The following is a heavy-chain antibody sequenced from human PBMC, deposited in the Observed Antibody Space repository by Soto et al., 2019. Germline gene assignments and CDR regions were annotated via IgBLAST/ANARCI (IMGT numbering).Heavy chain of an antibody. CDR2: FRSGGDDETT. CDR3: AKNVNSGSGSQFFDY. V-gene: IGHV3-23*01. J-gene: IGHJ4*02. D-gene: IGHD3-10*01. Sequence: EVQLLESGGGLVQPGGSLRLSCAASGFTFSRYSMSWVRQAPGKGLEWVSGFRSGGDDETTYYADAVRGRFTISRDNSKNTLFLQMNSLRAEDTAIYYCAKNVNSGSGSQFFDYWGQGTLVTVSS. CDR1: GFTFSRYS.